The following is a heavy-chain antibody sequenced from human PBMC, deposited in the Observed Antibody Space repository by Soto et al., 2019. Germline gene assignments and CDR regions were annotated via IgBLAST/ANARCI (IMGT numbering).Heavy chain of an antibody. CDR2: ISYSGST. CDR3: ARDREGFGEFDY. J-gene: IGHJ4*02. V-gene: IGHV4-30-4*01. D-gene: IGHD3-10*01. Sequence: QVQLQESGPGLVKPSQTLSLTCTVSCGSISSGDYYWSWILQPPGKGLEGIGYISYSGSTYYNPSLKSRVTTSVDTSKNQFSLKLSSGTAADTAVYYCARDREGFGEFDYWGQGTLVTVSS. CDR1: CGSISSGDYY.